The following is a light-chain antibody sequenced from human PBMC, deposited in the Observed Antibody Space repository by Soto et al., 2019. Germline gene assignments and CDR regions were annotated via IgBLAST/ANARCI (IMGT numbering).Light chain of an antibody. J-gene: IGKJ2*01. V-gene: IGKV3-15*01. CDR1: QSVSSY. CDR3: QQYNNWHQT. Sequence: EIVMTQSPATLSVSPGERATISCRASQSVSSYVAWYQQKPGQAPRLLIYGASTRSTGIPARFSGGGSGTEFILTTSSRQSEDFAVYYCQQYNNWHQTFGQGTKLEIK. CDR2: GAS.